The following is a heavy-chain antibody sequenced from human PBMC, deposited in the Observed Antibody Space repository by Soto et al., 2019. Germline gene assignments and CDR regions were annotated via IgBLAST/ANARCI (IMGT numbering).Heavy chain of an antibody. CDR3: ARVPNYYDSSRHI. CDR1: GGTFSSYA. V-gene: IGHV1-69*13. J-gene: IGHJ6*02. Sequence: SVKVSCKASGGTFSSYAISWVRQAPGQGLEWMGGIIPIFGTANYAQKVQGRVTITADESTGTAYVELGNLRAEDTAVYYGARVPNYYDSSRHIWGQGTTVTVSS. CDR2: IIPIFGTA. D-gene: IGHD3-22*01.